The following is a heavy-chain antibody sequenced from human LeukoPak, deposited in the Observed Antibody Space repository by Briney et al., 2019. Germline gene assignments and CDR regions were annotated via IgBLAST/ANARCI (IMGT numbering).Heavy chain of an antibody. CDR1: GGSISSYY. CDR2: IYYSGST. V-gene: IGHV4-59*08. D-gene: IGHD3-22*01. J-gene: IGHJ3*02. CDR3: ARHRMIVAWADAFDI. Sequence: SETLSLTCTVSGGSISSYYWGWIRQPPGKGLEWIGYIYYSGSTNYNPSLKSRVTISVDTSKNQFSLKLSSVTAADTAVYYCARHRMIVAWADAFDIWGQGTMVTVSS.